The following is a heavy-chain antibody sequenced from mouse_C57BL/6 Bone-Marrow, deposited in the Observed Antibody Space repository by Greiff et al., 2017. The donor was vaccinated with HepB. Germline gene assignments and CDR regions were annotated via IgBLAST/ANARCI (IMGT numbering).Heavy chain of an antibody. Sequence: QVQLQQPGAELVMPGASVKLSCKASGYTFTSYWMHWVKQRPGQGLEWIGEIDPSDSYTNYNQKFKGKSTLTVYKSSSTAYMQLSSLTSEDSAVYYCARTSFHYYGSSYLYYFDYWGQGTTLTVSS. D-gene: IGHD1-1*01. CDR1: GYTFTSYW. J-gene: IGHJ2*01. V-gene: IGHV1-69*01. CDR3: ARTSFHYYGSSYLYYFDY. CDR2: IDPSDSYT.